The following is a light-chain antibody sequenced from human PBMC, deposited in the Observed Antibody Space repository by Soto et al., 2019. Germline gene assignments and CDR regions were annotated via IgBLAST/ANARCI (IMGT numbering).Light chain of an antibody. CDR1: SSDVGSYNF. J-gene: IGLJ1*01. CDR3: CSYGSGNIYV. Sequence: QSALTQPASVSGSPGQSITISCTGSSSDVGSYNFLSWYQQHPGKAPKLIIYEVSKRPSGVSNRFSGSKSGNTASLTVSGLQAEDEADYSCCSYGSGNIYVFGTGTKLTVL. CDR2: EVS. V-gene: IGLV2-23*02.